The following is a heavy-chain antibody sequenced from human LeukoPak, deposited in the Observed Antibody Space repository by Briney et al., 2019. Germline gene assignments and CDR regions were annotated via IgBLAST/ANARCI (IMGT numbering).Heavy chain of an antibody. V-gene: IGHV3-21*01. Sequence: PGGSLRLSCAASGFTFSSYSMNWVRQAPGKGLEWVSSISSSSSYIYYADSVKGRFTISRDNAKNSLYLQMNSLRAEDTAVYYCARDSFRPSSYNYYGSGSELIYWGQGTLVTVSS. CDR1: GFTFSSYS. J-gene: IGHJ4*02. D-gene: IGHD3-10*01. CDR2: ISSSSSYI. CDR3: ARDSFRPSSYNYYGSGSELIY.